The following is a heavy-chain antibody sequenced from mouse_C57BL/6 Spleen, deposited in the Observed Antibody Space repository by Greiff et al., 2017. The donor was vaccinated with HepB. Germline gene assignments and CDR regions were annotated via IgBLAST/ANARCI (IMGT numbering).Heavy chain of an antibody. V-gene: IGHV1-39*01. CDR1: GYSFTDYN. D-gene: IGHD1-2*01. Sequence: EVQLQQSGPELVKPGASVKISCKASGYSFTDYNMNWVKQSNGKSLEWIGVINPNYGTTSYNQKFKGKATLTVDQSSSTAYMPLNSLTSEGSAVYYCARVCYGSTRLYYYAMDYWGQGTSVTVSS. J-gene: IGHJ4*01. CDR2: INPNYGTT. CDR3: ARVCYGSTRLYYYAMDY.